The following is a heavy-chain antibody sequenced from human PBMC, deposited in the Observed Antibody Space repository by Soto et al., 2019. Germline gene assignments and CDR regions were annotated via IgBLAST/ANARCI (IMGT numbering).Heavy chain of an antibody. CDR2: IYYSGST. J-gene: IGHJ4*02. D-gene: IGHD5-12*01. CDR1: GGSISSYY. CDR3: ARVASPYYFDY. Sequence: PSETLSLTCTVPGGSISSYYWSWIRQPPGKGLEWIGYIYYSGSTNYNPSLKSRVTISVDTSKNQFSLKLSSVTAADTAVYYCARVASPYYFDYWGQGTLVTVSS. V-gene: IGHV4-59*12.